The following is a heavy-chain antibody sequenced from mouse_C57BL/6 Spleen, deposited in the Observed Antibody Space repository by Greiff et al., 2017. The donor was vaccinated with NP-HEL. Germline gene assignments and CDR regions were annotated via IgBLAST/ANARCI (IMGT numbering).Heavy chain of an antibody. CDR1: GYTFTDYE. V-gene: IGHV1-15*01. CDR2: IDPETGGT. D-gene: IGHD1-1*01. Sequence: QVQLQQPGAELVRPGASVTLSCKASGYTFTDYEMHWVKQTPVHGLEWIGAIDPETGGTAYNQKFKGKAILTADKSSSTAYMELRSLTSEDSAVYYCARWKITTVVAVGDFDYWGQGTTLTVSS. CDR3: ARWKITTVVAVGDFDY. J-gene: IGHJ2*01.